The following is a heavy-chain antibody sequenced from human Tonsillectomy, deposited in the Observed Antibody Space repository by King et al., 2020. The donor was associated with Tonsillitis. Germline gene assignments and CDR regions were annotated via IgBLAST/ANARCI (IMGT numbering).Heavy chain of an antibody. CDR1: GFTFSSYG. Sequence: HVQLVESGGGVVRPGRSLRLSCAASGFTFSSYGMHWVRQAPGKGLEWVALIWYDGSNKYYADSVKGRFTISRDNSKNTLYLQMNSLRAEDTAVYYCSGSYYKDNWFDPWGQGTLVSVSS. V-gene: IGHV3-33*08. CDR2: IWYDGSNK. D-gene: IGHD3-10*01. CDR3: SGSYYKDNWFDP. J-gene: IGHJ5*02.